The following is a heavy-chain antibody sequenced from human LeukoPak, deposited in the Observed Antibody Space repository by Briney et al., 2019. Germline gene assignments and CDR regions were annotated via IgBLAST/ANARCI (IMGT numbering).Heavy chain of an antibody. Sequence: GASVKVSCKVSGYTLTQLSMHWVRQAPGKGLEWMGGFDPEDGETIYAQKFQGRVTMTEDTSTDTAYMELSSLRSEDTSVYCCATTPGLSSGWWLSFDYWGQGTLVTVSS. CDR1: GYTLTQLS. CDR2: FDPEDGET. CDR3: ATTPGLSSGWWLSFDY. J-gene: IGHJ4*02. D-gene: IGHD6-19*01. V-gene: IGHV1-24*01.